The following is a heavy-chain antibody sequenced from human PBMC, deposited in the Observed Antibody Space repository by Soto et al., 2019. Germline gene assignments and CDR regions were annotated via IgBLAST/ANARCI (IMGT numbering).Heavy chain of an antibody. Sequence: QVQLQESGPGLVKPSQTLSLTCTVSGGAISSGGYYWSWLRQHPGKGLEWIGYIYYSGSTYYNPSLKSRVPISVDTSKNQFSLKLRAVTAAGTAVYYCARSPRGATVVRYWSRGGAYDIWGQGTMVTVSS. CDR1: GGAISSGGYY. CDR2: IYYSGST. V-gene: IGHV4-31*03. J-gene: IGHJ3*02. CDR3: ARSPRGATVVRYWSRGGAYDI. D-gene: IGHD4-17*01.